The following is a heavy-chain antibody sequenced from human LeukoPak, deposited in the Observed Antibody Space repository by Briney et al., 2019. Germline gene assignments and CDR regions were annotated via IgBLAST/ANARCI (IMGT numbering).Heavy chain of an antibody. Sequence: PSETLSLTCSVSRGAISSTNYYWGWIRQPPGKGLEWIGNIFYSGTTYYNPSLPSLKSRVSILVDTSKNQFSLKLRSVTAADTAVYYCARFTPQGYGWGGYNRFDPWGQGTLVTVSS. J-gene: IGHJ5*02. V-gene: IGHV4-39*07. CDR2: IFYSGTT. CDR3: ARFTPQGYGWGGYNRFDP. CDR1: RGAISSTNYY. D-gene: IGHD3-16*01.